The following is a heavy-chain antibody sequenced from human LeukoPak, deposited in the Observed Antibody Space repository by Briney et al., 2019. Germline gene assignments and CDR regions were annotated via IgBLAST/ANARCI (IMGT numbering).Heavy chain of an antibody. CDR3: ARGGACRGGNCPGP. CDR1: GDSIRTATSY. CDR2: IYNSGRT. V-gene: IGHV4-61*02. J-gene: IGHJ5*02. Sequence: PSQTLSLTCTVSGDSIRTATSYWSWTRQPAGKGLEWIGRIYNSGRTNYNPSLWSRVTISLDTSKNQFSLNVKSVTAADTAMYYCARGGACRGGNCPGPWGQGTLVIVSS. D-gene: IGHD4-23*01.